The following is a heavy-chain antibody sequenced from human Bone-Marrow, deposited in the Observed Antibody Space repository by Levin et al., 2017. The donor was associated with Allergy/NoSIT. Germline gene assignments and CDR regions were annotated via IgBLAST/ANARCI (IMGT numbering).Heavy chain of an antibody. CDR2: INTHTGNP. Sequence: ASVKVSCKASGYTFTSHSMNWVRQAPGQGLEWIGWINTHTGNPTYAQGVTGRFVFSLDTSVSTASLQISDLKAEDTAVYYCARETLVAAAVNSHYYYGLDVWGQGTTVTVSS. V-gene: IGHV7-4-1*02. CDR1: GYTFTSHS. J-gene: IGHJ6*02. CDR3: ARETLVAAAVNSHYYYGLDV. D-gene: IGHD6-13*01.